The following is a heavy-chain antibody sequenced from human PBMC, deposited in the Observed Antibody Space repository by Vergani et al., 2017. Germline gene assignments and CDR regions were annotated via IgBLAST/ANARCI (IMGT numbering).Heavy chain of an antibody. CDR3: ATKSCGTPGCQIGYFRE. D-gene: IGHD1-1*01. V-gene: IGHV3-23*01. CDR2: INTNGDYT. CDR1: GFSFTTYA. Sequence: EVQLLESGGDLVQPGGSPRLSCAASGFSFTTYAMSWVRQAPGKGLEWVSTINTNGDYTRYGDSVKGRFTISRDNSKSTLYLQMNSLRTEDTAVYYCATKSCGTPGCQIGYFREWGQGTLVTVSS. J-gene: IGHJ1*01.